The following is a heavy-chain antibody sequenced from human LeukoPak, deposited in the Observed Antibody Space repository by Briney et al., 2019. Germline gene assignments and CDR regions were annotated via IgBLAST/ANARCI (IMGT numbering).Heavy chain of an antibody. CDR1: GFTFSSYA. D-gene: IGHD3-9*01. J-gene: IGHJ4*02. V-gene: IGHV3-23*01. CDR3: AKDSITYYDILTGYSDFDY. CDR2: ISNSGGST. Sequence: GGSLRLSCAASGFTFSSYAMSWVRHAPGKGLEWVSTISNSGGSTYYADSVKGRFTISRDNSRNTLSLQMNSLRAEDTAVYYCAKDSITYYDILTGYSDFDYWGQGTLVTVSS.